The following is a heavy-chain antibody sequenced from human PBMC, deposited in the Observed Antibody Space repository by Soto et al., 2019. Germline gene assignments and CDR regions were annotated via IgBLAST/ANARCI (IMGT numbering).Heavy chain of an antibody. D-gene: IGHD3-22*01. CDR3: VRATYFSDSSGYTRCLDY. V-gene: IGHV3-72*01. CDR1: GVTVSDHY. Sequence: VGSLRLSCAGSGVTVSDHYIDWVRQAPGKGLEWVGRSRDKPQGYSTAYAASVKGRFTTSRDESKNSAYLQMNSLKTEDTAVYYCVRATYFSDSSGYTRCLDYWGQGTLVTVSS. J-gene: IGHJ4*02. CDR2: SRDKPQGYST.